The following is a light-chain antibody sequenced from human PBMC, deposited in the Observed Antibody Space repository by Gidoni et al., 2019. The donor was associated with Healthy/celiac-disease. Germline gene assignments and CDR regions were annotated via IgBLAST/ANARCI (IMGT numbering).Light chain of an antibody. CDR2: GAS. V-gene: IGKV3-15*01. CDR1: QSVSSN. Sequence: DIVMTQSPATLSVSPGERATLSCRASQSVSSNLAWYQQKPGQAPRLLIYGASTRATGIPARFSGSGSGTEFTLTISSLQSEDFAVYYCQQYNNWHTFGQGTKLEIK. J-gene: IGKJ2*01. CDR3: QQYNNWHT.